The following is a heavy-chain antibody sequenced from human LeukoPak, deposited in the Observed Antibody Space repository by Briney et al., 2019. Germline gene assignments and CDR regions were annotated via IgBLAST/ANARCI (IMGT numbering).Heavy chain of an antibody. V-gene: IGHV1-2*02. CDR1: GYTFTSYD. D-gene: IGHD2-15*01. J-gene: IGHJ3*02. CDR2: INPNSGGT. CDR3: ARVLGYCSGGSCFDAFDI. Sequence: ASVKVSCKASGYTFTSYDINWVRQATGQGLEWMGWINPNSGGTNYAQKFQGRVTMTRDTSISTAYMELSRLRSDDTAVYYCARVLGYCSGGSCFDAFDIWGQGTMVTVSS.